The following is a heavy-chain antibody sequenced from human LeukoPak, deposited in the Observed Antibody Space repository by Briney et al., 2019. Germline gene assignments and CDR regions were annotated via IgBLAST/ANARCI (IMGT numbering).Heavy chain of an antibody. CDR2: VNQDGTEK. J-gene: IGHJ4*02. Sequence: GGSLRLSCAASGFTFCDSRMTWVRQAPGKGLQWVAHVNQDGTEKHFLDSVEGRFTISRDNAKKSLYLQMSSLRPKDTALYFCVKGDWYFESWGQGTLVTVSS. V-gene: IGHV3-7*04. CDR1: GFTFCDSR. CDR3: VKGDWYFES. D-gene: IGHD2-21*01.